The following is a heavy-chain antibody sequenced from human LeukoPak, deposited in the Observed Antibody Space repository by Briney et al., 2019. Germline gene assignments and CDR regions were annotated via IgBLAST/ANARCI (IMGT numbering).Heavy chain of an antibody. Sequence: PGGSLRLSCAASGFTFSSNSMNWVRQAPGKGLEWVSHISSSSTSIFYADSVKGRFTISRDNANNSLYLQMNSLRDEDTAVYYCARDSHCGGGSCGFDYWGRGTLVTVSS. CDR3: ARDSHCGGGSCGFDY. J-gene: IGHJ4*02. CDR1: GFTFSSNS. D-gene: IGHD2-15*01. V-gene: IGHV3-48*02. CDR2: ISSSSTSI.